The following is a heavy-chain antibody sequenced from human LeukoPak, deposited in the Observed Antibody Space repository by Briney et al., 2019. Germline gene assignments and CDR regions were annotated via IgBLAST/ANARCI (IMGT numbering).Heavy chain of an antibody. D-gene: IGHD6-13*01. CDR3: SRQARAAAGTGHKNWFAP. CDR2: MNPNSGNT. Sequence: VGSVKVSCMASGYTFTSYDINWVRPATGQGLEWMGWMNPNSGNTDYAQKLQGGVTMTRNTSPRTAYIELSSPRSEDTPVYYFSRQARAAAGTGHKNWFAPGGQGSLVTV. CDR1: GYTFTSYD. J-gene: IGHJ5*02. V-gene: IGHV1-8*01.